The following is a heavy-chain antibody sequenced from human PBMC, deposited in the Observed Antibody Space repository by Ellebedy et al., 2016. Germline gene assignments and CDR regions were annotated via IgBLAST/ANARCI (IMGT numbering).Heavy chain of an antibody. Sequence: GESLKISCAASGFTFSSYDMHWVRQATGKGLEWVSAIGTAGDTYYPGSVKGRFTISRENAKNSLYLQMNSLRAGDTAVYYCARGGSDGMDVWGQGTTVTVSS. D-gene: IGHD3-10*01. CDR2: IGTAGDT. CDR1: GFTFSSYD. CDR3: ARGGSDGMDV. V-gene: IGHV3-13*01. J-gene: IGHJ6*02.